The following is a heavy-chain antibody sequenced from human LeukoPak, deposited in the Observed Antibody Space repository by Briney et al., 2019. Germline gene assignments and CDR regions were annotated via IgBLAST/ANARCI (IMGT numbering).Heavy chain of an antibody. CDR3: AKDGTWIQLWFDY. D-gene: IGHD5-18*01. V-gene: IGHV3-23*01. CDR2: ISGSGGST. CDR1: GFTFSRYA. J-gene: IGHJ5*01. Sequence: GGSLRLSCAASGFTFSRYAMSWVRQATGGGLEWVSAISGSGGSTYYADSVKGRLTICRDNSKNTLYLQINSLRAEDTAVYYCAKDGTWIQLWFDYWGQGTLVTVSS.